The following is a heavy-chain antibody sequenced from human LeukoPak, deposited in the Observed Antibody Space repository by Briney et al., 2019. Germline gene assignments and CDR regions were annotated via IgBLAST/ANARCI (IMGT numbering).Heavy chain of an antibody. CDR1: GYTFTGYY. CDR3: ARGVRGVSGYYYYYMDV. CDR2: INPNSGGT. D-gene: IGHD3-10*01. Sequence: ASVKVSCKASGYTFTGYYMHWVRQAPGQGLEWMGWINPNSGGTNYAQKFQGRVTMTRDTSISTAYMELSSVTAADTAVYYCARGVRGVSGYYYYYMDVWGKGTTVTVSS. J-gene: IGHJ6*03. V-gene: IGHV1-2*02.